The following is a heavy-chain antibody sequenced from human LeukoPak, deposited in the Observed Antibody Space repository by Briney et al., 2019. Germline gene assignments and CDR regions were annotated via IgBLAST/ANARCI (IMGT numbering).Heavy chain of an antibody. CDR2: INPSGGST. CDR1: GYSFTSYY. D-gene: IGHD1-20*01. Sequence: ASVKVSCKASGYSFTSYYMHWVRQAPGQGLEWMGIINPSGGSTSYAQKFQGRVTMTRDTSTSTVYVELSSLRSEDTAVYYCTRSNWNDAGGAFDIWGQGTMVTVSS. J-gene: IGHJ3*02. CDR3: TRSNWNDAGGAFDI. V-gene: IGHV1-46*01.